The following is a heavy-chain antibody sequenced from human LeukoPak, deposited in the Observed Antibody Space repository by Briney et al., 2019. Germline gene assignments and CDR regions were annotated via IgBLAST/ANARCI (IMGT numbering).Heavy chain of an antibody. Sequence: SETLSLTCGVYGGSFSGYYWSWIPRPPGRGLEWIGDVNYSGSTNYNPSLESRVTTSVDTSKSQFSLKLSSVTAADTSVYYCARGREVTRDFDYWGQGTLVSVSS. D-gene: IGHD4-23*01. J-gene: IGHJ4*02. V-gene: IGHV4-34*01. CDR3: ARGREVTRDFDY. CDR2: VNYSGST. CDR1: GGSFSGYY.